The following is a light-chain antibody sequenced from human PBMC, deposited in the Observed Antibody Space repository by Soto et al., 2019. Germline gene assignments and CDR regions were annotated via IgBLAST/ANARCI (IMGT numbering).Light chain of an antibody. CDR2: EVS. J-gene: IGLJ1*01. CDR1: SSDVGGYNY. CDR3: SSYSGTNYQYV. V-gene: IGLV2-8*01. Sequence: QSVLTQPPSASGSFGQSVTISCTGTSSDVGGYNYVSWYQQHPGKAPKLMIYEVSERPSGVPDRFSVSKSGNTASLTVSGLQADDEADYSCSSYSGTNYQYVFGTGTKLTVL.